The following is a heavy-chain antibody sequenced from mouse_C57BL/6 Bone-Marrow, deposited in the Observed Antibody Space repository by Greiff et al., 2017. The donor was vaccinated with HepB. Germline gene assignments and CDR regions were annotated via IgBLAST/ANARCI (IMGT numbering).Heavy chain of an antibody. D-gene: IGHD3-2*02. J-gene: IGHJ2*01. CDR2: IDPENGDT. V-gene: IGHV14-4*01. Sequence: EVQLQESGAELVRPGASVKLSCTASGFNIKDDYMHWVKQRPEQGLEWIGWIDPENGDTEYASKFQGKATITADTSSNTAYLQLSSLTSEDTAVYYCTTGSAYYGGQGTTLTVSA. CDR3: TTGSAYY. CDR1: GFNIKDDY.